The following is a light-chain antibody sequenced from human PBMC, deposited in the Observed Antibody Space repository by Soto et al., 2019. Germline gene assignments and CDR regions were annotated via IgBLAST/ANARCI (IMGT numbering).Light chain of an antibody. CDR1: QTVTSNY. Sequence: EIVLTKSPGTLSSSPGARATLSCRASQTVTSNYLAWYQQKPGQAPRLLFFGASIRATGLPDRFSGGGSGTDFTLTISRLEPEDFAVYYCQQYGRSPGTFGQGTKVDIK. J-gene: IGKJ1*01. CDR3: QQYGRSPGT. CDR2: GAS. V-gene: IGKV3-20*01.